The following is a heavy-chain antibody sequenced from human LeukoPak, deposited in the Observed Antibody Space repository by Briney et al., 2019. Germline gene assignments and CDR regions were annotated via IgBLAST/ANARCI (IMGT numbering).Heavy chain of an antibody. J-gene: IGHJ5*02. Sequence: PSETLSLTCAVYDGSLGGYHWSWIRQPPGKGLEWIGEINHSGSTNYKPSLKSRVTISVDTSNNQISLKLSSMTAADTGVYYCARGLWFTTAALGLDPWGQGTLVTVSS. D-gene: IGHD2-2*01. CDR3: ARGLWFTTAALGLDP. CDR2: INHSGST. V-gene: IGHV4-34*01. CDR1: DGSLGGYH.